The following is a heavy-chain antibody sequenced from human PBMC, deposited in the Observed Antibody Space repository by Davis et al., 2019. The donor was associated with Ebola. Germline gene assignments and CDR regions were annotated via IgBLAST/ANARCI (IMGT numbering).Heavy chain of an antibody. CDR1: GFTFSSDS. D-gene: IGHD3-3*01. Sequence: PGGSLRLSCAASGFTFSSDSINWVRQAPGKGLEWVSYISGSGSTSYYADSVKGRFTISRDNAKDSLSLQMNSLRDDDTAVYFCARDYDRRLGRHAFDIWGQGTMVTVSS. J-gene: IGHJ3*02. V-gene: IGHV3-48*02. CDR3: ARDYDRRLGRHAFDI. CDR2: ISGSGSTS.